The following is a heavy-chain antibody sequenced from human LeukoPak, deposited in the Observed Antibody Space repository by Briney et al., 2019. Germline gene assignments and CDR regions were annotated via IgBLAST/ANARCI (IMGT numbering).Heavy chain of an antibody. CDR2: ISYDGSNK. J-gene: IGHJ6*02. D-gene: IGHD1-26*01. CDR1: GFTISSYA. Sequence: PGRSLSLTCAASGFTISSYAMHWVCKAQGQGLERVAVISYDGSNKSYADPVKGRFTISRDNSKNTLYLQMNSLRAEDTAVYYCARGWRMGDYYYGMDVWGQGTTVTVSS. CDR3: ARGWRMGDYYYGMDV. V-gene: IGHV3-30-3*01.